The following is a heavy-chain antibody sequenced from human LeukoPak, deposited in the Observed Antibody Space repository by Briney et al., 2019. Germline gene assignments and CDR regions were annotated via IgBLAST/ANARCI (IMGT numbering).Heavy chain of an antibody. CDR3: AKGGYSYGDLEGYFDY. V-gene: IGHV3-9*03. CDR1: GFTFDDYA. Sequence: GRSLRLSCAASGFTFDDYAMHWVRQAPGKGLELDSGISWNSGSIGYADSVKGRFTISRDNAKNSLYLQMNSLRAEDMALYYCAKGGYSYGDLEGYFDYWGQGTLVIVSS. J-gene: IGHJ4*02. D-gene: IGHD5-18*01. CDR2: ISWNSGSI.